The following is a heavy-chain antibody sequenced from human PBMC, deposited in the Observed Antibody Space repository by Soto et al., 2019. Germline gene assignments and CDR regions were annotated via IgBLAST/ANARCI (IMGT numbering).Heavy chain of an antibody. J-gene: IGHJ3*02. V-gene: IGHV3-66*01. CDR1: GFTVSSNY. CDR2: IYSGGST. Sequence: GGSLRLSCAASGFTVSSNYMSWVRQAPGKGLEWVSVIYSGGSTYYADSVKGRFTISRDNSKNTLYLQMNSLRAEDTAVYYCARFHVAVNAFDIWGQGTMVTVSS. D-gene: IGHD6-19*01. CDR3: ARFHVAVNAFDI.